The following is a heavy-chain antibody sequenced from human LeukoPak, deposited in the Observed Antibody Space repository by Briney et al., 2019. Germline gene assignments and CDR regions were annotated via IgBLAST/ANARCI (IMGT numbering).Heavy chain of an antibody. CDR3: ARDRGARYYDY. D-gene: IGHD3-10*01. V-gene: IGHV3-30*03. J-gene: IGHJ4*02. Sequence: GGSLRLSCAASGFTFSSYGMHWVRQAPGKGLEWVAVISYDGSNTYYADSVKGRFTISRDNSKNMLYLQMNSLRGEDTAVYYCARDRGARYYDYWGQGTQVSVSS. CDR2: ISYDGSNT. CDR1: GFTFSSYG.